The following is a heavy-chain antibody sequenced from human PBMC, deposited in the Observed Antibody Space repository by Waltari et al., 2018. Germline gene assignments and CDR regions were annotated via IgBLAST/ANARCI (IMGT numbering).Heavy chain of an antibody. CDR3: VSIDFWSGYFRERGY. D-gene: IGHD3-3*01. CDR2: INSDGSST. J-gene: IGHJ4*02. CDR1: GFTFSSYW. Sequence: EVQLVESGGGLVQPGGSLRLSCAASGFTFSSYWMHWVRQAPGKGLVWVSRINSDGSSTSYADSVKGRFTISRDNAKNTLYLQMNSLRAEDTAVYYCVSIDFWSGYFRERGYWGQGTLVTVSS. V-gene: IGHV3-74*01.